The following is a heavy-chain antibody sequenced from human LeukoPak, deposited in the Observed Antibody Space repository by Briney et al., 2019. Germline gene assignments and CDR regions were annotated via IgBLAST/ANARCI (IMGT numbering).Heavy chain of an antibody. V-gene: IGHV4-59*08. CDR3: ARVEPYSYYFGMDV. D-gene: IGHD1-26*01. Sequence: SETLSLTCTVSGGSISTYYWSWIRQSPGKGLDWIGYIHDTGSTNYNPSLKSRVSISVDRSKSQFSLHLSSGTAADTAVYFCARVEPYSYYFGMDVWGRGTTVTVSS. CDR1: GGSISTYY. CDR2: IHDTGST. J-gene: IGHJ6*02.